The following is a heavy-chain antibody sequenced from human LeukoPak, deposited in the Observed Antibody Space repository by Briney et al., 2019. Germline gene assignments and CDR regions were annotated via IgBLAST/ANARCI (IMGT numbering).Heavy chain of an antibody. CDR3: VKDLRGGGYYTSFDY. D-gene: IGHD3-10*01. V-gene: IGHV3-64D*09. Sequence: GRSLRLSCAASGFTFSTYAMHWVRQAPGKGLEYVSAINTNGDSTYYADSVKGRFTISRDNSKNTLYLQMSSLRTEDTAVYYCVKDLRGGGYYTSFDYWGQGTLVTVSS. CDR2: INTNGDST. J-gene: IGHJ4*02. CDR1: GFTFSTYA.